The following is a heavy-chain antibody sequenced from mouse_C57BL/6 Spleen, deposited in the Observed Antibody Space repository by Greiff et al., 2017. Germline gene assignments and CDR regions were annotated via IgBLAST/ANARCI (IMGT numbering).Heavy chain of an antibody. CDR3: ARKNYGEYFDY. CDR1: GYTFTDYY. CDR2: INPNNGGT. V-gene: IGHV1-26*01. J-gene: IGHJ2*01. D-gene: IGHD1-1*01. Sequence: EVQLQQSGPELVKPGASVKISCKASGYTFTDYYMNWVKQSHGKSLEWIGDINPNNGGTSYNQKFKGKATLTVDKSSSTAYMELRSLTSEDSAVYYCARKNYGEYFDYWGQGTTLTVSS.